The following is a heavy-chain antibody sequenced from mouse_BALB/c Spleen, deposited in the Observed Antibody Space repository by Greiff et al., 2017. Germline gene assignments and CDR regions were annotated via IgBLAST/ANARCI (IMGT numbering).Heavy chain of an antibody. D-gene: IGHD2-1*01. CDR3: ARGGGNPDY. CDR1: GYTFTDYY. V-gene: IGHV1-19*01. CDR2: VNPYNGGT. Sequence: DVQLQESGPELVKPGASVKMSCKASGYTFTDYYMDWVKQSHGESFEWIGRVNPYNGGTSYNQKFKGKATLTVDKSSSTAYMELNSLTSEDSAVYYCARGGGNPDYWGQGTTLTVSS. J-gene: IGHJ2*01.